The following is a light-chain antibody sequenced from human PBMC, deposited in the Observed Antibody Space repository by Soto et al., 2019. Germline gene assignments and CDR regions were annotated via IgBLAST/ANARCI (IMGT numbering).Light chain of an antibody. Sequence: EIVLTQSPATLSLSPGERATLSCRASQSVSSYLAWYQHKPDQAPRLLLYDASNRATGIPARFSGSGSGTDFTLTISSLEPEDFAVYYCQQRSNWPHTFGPGTKLEIK. V-gene: IGKV3-11*01. CDR3: QQRSNWPHT. CDR2: DAS. CDR1: QSVSSY. J-gene: IGKJ2*01.